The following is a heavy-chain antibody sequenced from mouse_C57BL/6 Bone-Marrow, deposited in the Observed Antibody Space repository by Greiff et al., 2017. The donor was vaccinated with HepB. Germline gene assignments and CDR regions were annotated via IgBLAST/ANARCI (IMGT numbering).Heavy chain of an antibody. CDR2: IYPGDGDT. D-gene: IGHD1-1*01. J-gene: IGHJ4*01. CDR3: ARPRITTDAMDY. V-gene: IGHV1-82*01. CDR1: GYAFSSSW. Sequence: QVQLQQSGPELVKPGASVKISCKASGYAFSSSWMNWVKQRPGKGLEWIGRIYPGDGDTNYNGKFKGKATLTADKSSSTAYMQLSSLTSEDSAVYFCARPRITTDAMDYWGQGTSVTVSS.